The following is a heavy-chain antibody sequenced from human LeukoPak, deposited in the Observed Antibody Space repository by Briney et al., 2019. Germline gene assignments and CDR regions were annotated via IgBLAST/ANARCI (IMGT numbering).Heavy chain of an antibody. CDR1: GFTFSRYS. Sequence: AGGSLRLSCAASGFTFSRYSMSWVRQAPGKGLEWVSSISNTGNHIYYADSVKGRFTISRVNAKNSLYLQMNSLRVEDTGVYYCARAEYSRSPFDYWGQGTLVTVSS. CDR3: ARAEYSRSPFDY. J-gene: IGHJ4*02. V-gene: IGHV3-21*01. CDR2: ISNTGNHI. D-gene: IGHD6-6*01.